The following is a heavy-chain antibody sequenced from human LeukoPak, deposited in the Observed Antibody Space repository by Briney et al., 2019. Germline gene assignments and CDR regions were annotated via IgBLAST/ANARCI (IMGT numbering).Heavy chain of an antibody. CDR3: VTVAIRAEFLFVH. CDR1: GVAPPTFY. D-gene: IGHD3-10*01. CDR2: INHNGNT. V-gene: IGHV4-4*02. J-gene: IGHJ4*02. Sequence: SETLSLTCGFSGVAPPTFYWNSMPQHPGKGLEWIGEINHNGNTNYKPSLKGRVTLSVDKSKNQFSLKLRSVTAADTALYYCVTVAIRAEFLFVHWGQGLLVTVSS.